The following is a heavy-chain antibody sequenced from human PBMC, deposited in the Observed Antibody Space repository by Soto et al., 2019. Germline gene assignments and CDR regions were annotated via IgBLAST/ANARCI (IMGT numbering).Heavy chain of an antibody. J-gene: IGHJ5*02. CDR1: GFTVSTNS. Sequence: EVQLVESGGGLVQPGGSLRPSCAPPGFTVSTNSLSWARQAPGKGLEWVSVIYSGGTTYYADSVKGRFTISRDNSKNTLYLQMNSLRAEDTAVYYCARNGDSSDYRGWFDPWGQGTLVTVSS. D-gene: IGHD3-22*01. CDR3: ARNGDSSDYRGWFDP. V-gene: IGHV3-66*01. CDR2: IYSGGTT.